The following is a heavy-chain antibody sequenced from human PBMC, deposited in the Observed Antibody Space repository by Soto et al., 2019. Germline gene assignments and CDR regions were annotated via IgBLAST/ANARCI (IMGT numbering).Heavy chain of an antibody. J-gene: IGHJ6*02. CDR2: MYNTGST. CDR1: GDSISGYY. Sequence: SETLSLICTVSGDSISGYYWSWIRQPPGKGLEWIGYMYNTGSTVYNPSFKSRVTISVDTSKNQFSLKLNSVTAADTAVYYCARDLWGYCGTDCYPLDVWGQGTTVTVS. V-gene: IGHV4-59*01. CDR3: ARDLWGYCGTDCYPLDV. D-gene: IGHD2-21*02.